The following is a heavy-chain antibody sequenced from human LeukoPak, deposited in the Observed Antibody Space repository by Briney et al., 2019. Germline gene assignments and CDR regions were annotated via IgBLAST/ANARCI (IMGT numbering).Heavy chain of an antibody. Sequence: SETLSLTCAVYGGSFSGYYWGWIRQPPGKGLEWIGSIYYSGSTYYNPSLKSRVTISVDTSKNQFSLKLSSVTAADTAVYYCARVTYDSSGYYYAYYYYYMDVWGKGTTVTVSS. CDR2: IYYSGST. CDR3: ARVTYDSSGYYYAYYYYYMDV. D-gene: IGHD3-22*01. V-gene: IGHV4-34*01. CDR1: GGSFSGYY. J-gene: IGHJ6*03.